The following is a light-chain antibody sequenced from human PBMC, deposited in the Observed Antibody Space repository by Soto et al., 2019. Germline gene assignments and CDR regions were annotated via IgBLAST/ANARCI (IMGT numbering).Light chain of an antibody. CDR1: SSDVGGYNY. V-gene: IGLV2-14*01. J-gene: IGLJ2*01. CDR3: SSYTSSSTLDVV. CDR2: DVS. Sequence: QSVLTQPASVSGSPGQSITISCTGTSSDVGGYNYVSWYQQHPGKAPKLMIYDVSNRPSGVSNRFSVSKSGNTASLTISGLQAEEEADYYCSSYTSSSTLDVVFGGGTKVTVL.